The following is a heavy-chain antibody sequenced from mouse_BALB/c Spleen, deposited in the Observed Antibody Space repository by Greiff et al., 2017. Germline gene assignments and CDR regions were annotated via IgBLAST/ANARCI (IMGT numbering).Heavy chain of an antibody. CDR2: INPSNGRT. Sequence: VQLHQPGAELVKPGASVKLSCKASGYTFTSYWMHWVKQRPGQGLEWIGEINPSNGRTNYNEKFKSKATLTVDKSSSTAYMQLSSLTSEDSAVYYCARMITGDYYAMDYWGQGTSVTVSS. CDR1: GYTFTSYW. CDR3: ARMITGDYYAMDY. V-gene: IGHV1S81*02. J-gene: IGHJ4*01. D-gene: IGHD2-4*01.